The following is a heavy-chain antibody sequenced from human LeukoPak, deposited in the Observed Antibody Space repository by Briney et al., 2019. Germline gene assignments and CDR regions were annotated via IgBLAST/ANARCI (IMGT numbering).Heavy chain of an antibody. D-gene: IGHD2-15*01. Sequence: TSETLSLTCAVYGGSFSGYYWSWIRQPPGKGLEWIGEINHSGSTNYNPSLKSRVTISVDTSKNQFSLKLSSVTAADTAVYYCARSHCSGGSCYPGYYYGMDVCGKGTTVTVSS. V-gene: IGHV4-34*01. CDR2: INHSGST. J-gene: IGHJ6*04. CDR1: GGSFSGYY. CDR3: ARSHCSGGSCYPGYYYGMDV.